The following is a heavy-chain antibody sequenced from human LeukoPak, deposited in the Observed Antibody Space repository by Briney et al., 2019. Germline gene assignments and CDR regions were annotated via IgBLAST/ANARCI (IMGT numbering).Heavy chain of an antibody. CDR3: AGRLWRRDGYNLSAFDI. V-gene: IGHV4-59*01. CDR2: IFYSGST. J-gene: IGHJ3*02. D-gene: IGHD5-24*01. CDR1: GGSISNYY. Sequence: SETLSLTCTVSGGSISNYYWSWIRQSPGKGLDWIGYIFYSGSTNYNPSLKSRVTISVDTSKNQFSLKLSSVTAADTAVYYCAGRLWRRDGYNLSAFDIWGQGTMVTVSS.